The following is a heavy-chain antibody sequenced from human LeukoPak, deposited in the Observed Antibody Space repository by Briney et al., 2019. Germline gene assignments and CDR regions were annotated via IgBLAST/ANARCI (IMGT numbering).Heavy chain of an antibody. CDR1: GFTVSSNY. CDR2: IYSGLTT. CDR3: AGDSPFDP. Sequence: PGGSLRLSCAASGFTVSSNYMSWVRQAPGKGLEWVSVIYSGLTTYYADSVEGRFTISRDNSKNTVYLQMSSLRVEDTAVYYCAGDSPFDPWGQGTLVTVSS. V-gene: IGHV3-53*01. J-gene: IGHJ5*02.